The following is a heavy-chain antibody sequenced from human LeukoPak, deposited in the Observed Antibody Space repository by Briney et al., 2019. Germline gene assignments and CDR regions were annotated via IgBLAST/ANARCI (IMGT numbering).Heavy chain of an antibody. V-gene: IGHV3-33*06. D-gene: IGHD1-7*01. CDR3: AKGIGITGTTGDFDY. Sequence: GGSLRLSCAASGFTFSSYGMHWVRQAPGKGRGWVAVIWYDGSNKYYADSVKGGFTISRDNSKNTLYLQMNRLRAEDTAVYYCAKGIGITGTTGDFDYWGQGTLVTVSS. J-gene: IGHJ4*02. CDR2: IWYDGSNK. CDR1: GFTFSSYG.